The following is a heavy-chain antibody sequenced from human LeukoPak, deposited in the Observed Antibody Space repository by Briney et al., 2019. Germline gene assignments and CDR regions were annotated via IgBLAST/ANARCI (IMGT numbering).Heavy chain of an antibody. V-gene: IGHV3-30*02. CDR3: TKAGYSYGYSDWYFDL. Sequence: GGSLRLSCAASGFTFSTYGMHWVRQAPGKGLEWVAFIRYDGTNKYYAESVKGRFTISRDNSKNTLYLQMNSLRAEDTAVYFCTKAGYSYGYSDWYFDLWGRGTLVTVSS. CDR2: IRYDGTNK. D-gene: IGHD5-18*01. CDR1: GFTFSTYG. J-gene: IGHJ2*01.